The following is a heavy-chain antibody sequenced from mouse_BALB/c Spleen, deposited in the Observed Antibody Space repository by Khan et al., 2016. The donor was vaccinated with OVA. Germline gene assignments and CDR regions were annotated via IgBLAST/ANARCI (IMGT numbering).Heavy chain of an antibody. CDR1: GYTFTDFA. Sequence: QVQLQQSGAELVRPGVSVKISCKGSGYTFTDFAMHWLKQSHAKSLEWLGVISTYYGDADYNHKFRDKATMTVDKSSSTAYMELAGLTSEASAIYYCGRGSGKSRFAYWGQGTLVTVSA. CDR2: ISTYYGDA. V-gene: IGHV1S137*01. D-gene: IGHD1-3*01. J-gene: IGHJ3*01. CDR3: GRGSGKSRFAY.